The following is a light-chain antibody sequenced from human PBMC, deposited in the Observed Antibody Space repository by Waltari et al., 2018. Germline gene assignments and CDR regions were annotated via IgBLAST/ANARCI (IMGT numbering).Light chain of an antibody. CDR2: EVT. V-gene: IGLV2-8*01. CDR3: SSYVGRNNVI. J-gene: IGLJ2*01. CDR1: RGDVGGYNY. Sequence: QSALTQPPSAAGSPGQSVTISCTGTRGDVGGYNYVSWYQQHPGKAPNLVIFEVTKRPSGVPDRFAGSKSGNTASLTVSGLQADDEAYYYCSSYVGRNNVIFGGGTKLTVL.